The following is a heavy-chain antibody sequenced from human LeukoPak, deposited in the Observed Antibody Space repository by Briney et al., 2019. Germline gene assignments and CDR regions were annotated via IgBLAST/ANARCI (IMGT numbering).Heavy chain of an antibody. CDR2: ISSSSFKI. Sequence: GGSLRLSCAASGFNFRNYAMNWVRQAPGKGLEWVSYISSSSFKIGYADSVKGRFTISRENSKNSLYLQMDSLRVEDTAVYYCVRDPSYGSSWYYYMDVWGKGTTVTVSS. D-gene: IGHD6-13*01. CDR1: GFNFRNYA. CDR3: VRDPSYGSSWYYYMDV. V-gene: IGHV3-48*04. J-gene: IGHJ6*03.